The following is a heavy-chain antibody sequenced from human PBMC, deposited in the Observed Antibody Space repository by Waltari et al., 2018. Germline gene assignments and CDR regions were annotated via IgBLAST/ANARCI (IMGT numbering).Heavy chain of an antibody. V-gene: IGHV3-7*01. CDR1: GFPFSSSW. CDR2: IKPDGSGE. CDR3: ARGSGGV. Sequence: EAQVVESGGGLVQPGGSLRLSCVASGFPFSSSWMTWVRQAPGKGLGWVASIKPDGSGENYVGSVKCRLTISRDNAKNSLYLQMNSLRVEDSAVYFCARGSGGVWGQGTTVTVSS. J-gene: IGHJ6*02. D-gene: IGHD2-8*02.